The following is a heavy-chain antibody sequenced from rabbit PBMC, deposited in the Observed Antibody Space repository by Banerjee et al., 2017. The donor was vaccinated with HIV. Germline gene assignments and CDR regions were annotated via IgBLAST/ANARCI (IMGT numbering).Heavy chain of an antibody. D-gene: IGHD4-2*01. V-gene: IGHV1S45*01. CDR2: IYGGSSGSS. CDR1: GFSFSCGDF. J-gene: IGHJ6*01. Sequence: QAQVEACGGGLVKPEGSLTLTCTASGFSFSCGDFMCWVRQATGKGREWIACIYGGSSGSSYYASRAKGRFTISKTSSTTVTLQITGLTAADTASYFCARDWAGIISFVLWGPGTLVTVS. CDR3: ARDWAGIISFVL.